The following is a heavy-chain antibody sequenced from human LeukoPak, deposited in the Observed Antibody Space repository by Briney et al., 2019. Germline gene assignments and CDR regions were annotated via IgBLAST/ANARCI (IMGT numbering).Heavy chain of an antibody. Sequence: PSQTLSLTCTVSGGSISSGGYYWSWIRQHPGKGLEWIGYIYYSGSTYYNPSLKSRVTISVDTSKNQFSLKLSSVTAADTAVYYCAGSRARAPYYFDNWGQGTLVTVSS. CDR3: AGSRARAPYYFDN. CDR2: IYYSGST. D-gene: IGHD2-15*01. V-gene: IGHV4-31*03. J-gene: IGHJ4*02. CDR1: GGSISSGGYY.